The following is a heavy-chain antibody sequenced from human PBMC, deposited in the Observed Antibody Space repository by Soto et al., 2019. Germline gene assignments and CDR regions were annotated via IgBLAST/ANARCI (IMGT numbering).Heavy chain of an antibody. V-gene: IGHV3-15*01. J-gene: IGHJ3*02. CDR3: TTYYSDDWSGYSNDAFDI. CDR2: IKSKTDGGTT. D-gene: IGHD3-3*01. CDR1: GFTFSNAW. Sequence: EVQLVESGGGLVKPGGSLRLSCAASGFTFSNAWMSWVRQAPGKGLEWVGRIKSKTDGGTTDYAAPVKGRFTISRDDSKNTLYLQMNSLKTEDTAVYYCTTYYSDDWSGYSNDAFDIWGQGTMVTVSS.